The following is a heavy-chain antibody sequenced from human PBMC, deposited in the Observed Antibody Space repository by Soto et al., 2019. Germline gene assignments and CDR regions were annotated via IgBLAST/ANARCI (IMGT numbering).Heavy chain of an antibody. J-gene: IGHJ4*02. CDR2: IYYSGST. Sequence: QVQLQESGPGLVKPSQTLSLTCTVSGGSISTGGYYWTWIRQHPGKGLEGIGYIYYSGSTYYNPSLKSRVTISVDTSKNPFSLKLRSVTAADTAVYYCARGLSVTLFDNWGQGTLVTVSS. V-gene: IGHV4-31*03. D-gene: IGHD4-17*01. CDR3: ARGLSVTLFDN. CDR1: GGSISTGGYY.